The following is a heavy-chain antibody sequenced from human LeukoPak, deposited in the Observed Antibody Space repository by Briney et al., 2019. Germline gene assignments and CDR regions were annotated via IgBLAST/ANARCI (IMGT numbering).Heavy chain of an antibody. CDR2: IYYSGST. J-gene: IGHJ4*02. D-gene: IGHD3-22*01. V-gene: IGHV4-59*01. Sequence: SETLSLTCTVSGGSISSYYWSWIRQPPGKGLEWIGYIYYSGSTNYNPSLKSRVTISLDIFKNQFSLKLTSVTAADTAVYYCARAGYHYDSSGYSPFDYWGQGTLVTVSS. CDR3: ARAGYHYDSSGYSPFDY. CDR1: GGSISSYY.